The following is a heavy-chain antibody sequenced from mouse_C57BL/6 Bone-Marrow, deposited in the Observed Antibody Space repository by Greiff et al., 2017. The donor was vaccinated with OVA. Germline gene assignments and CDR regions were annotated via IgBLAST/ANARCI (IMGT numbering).Heavy chain of an antibody. CDR2: IYPSDSET. CDR1: GYTFTSYW. J-gene: IGHJ4*01. Sequence: QVQLQQPGAELVRPGSSVKLSCKASGYTFTSYWMDWVKQRPGQGLEWIGNIYPSDSETHYNQKFKDKATLTVDKSSSTAYMQLSSLTSEDSAVYYCARSSDYGSYYYAMDYWGQGTSVTVSS. D-gene: IGHD1-1*01. CDR3: ARSSDYGSYYYAMDY. V-gene: IGHV1-61*01.